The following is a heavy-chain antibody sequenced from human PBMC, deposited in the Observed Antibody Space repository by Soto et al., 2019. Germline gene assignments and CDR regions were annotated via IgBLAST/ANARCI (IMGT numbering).Heavy chain of an antibody. CDR2: ISYGGSNK. Sequence: QVQLVESGGGVVQPGRSLRLSCAASGFTFSSYGMHWVRQAPGKGLEWVAVISYGGSNKYYADSVKGRFTISRDNSKXXLXXQMNNLRAEATAVYYCAKDNCISTSCYRLYNWFDPWGQGTLVTVSS. J-gene: IGHJ5*02. V-gene: IGHV3-30*18. CDR3: AKDNCISTSCYRLYNWFDP. D-gene: IGHD2-2*01. CDR1: GFTFSSYG.